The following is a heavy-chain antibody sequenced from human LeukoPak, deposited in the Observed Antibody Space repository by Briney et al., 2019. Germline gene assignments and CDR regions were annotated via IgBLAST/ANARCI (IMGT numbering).Heavy chain of an antibody. Sequence: NPGGSLRLSCTASGFTFGDYFMNWFRQAPGKGLEWVGFIRSQAHGGTTEYAASVNGRFTISRDDSKSIAYLQMNSLKTDDTALYYCIRHRHSFNWFDPWGQGTLVTVSS. J-gene: IGHJ5*02. D-gene: IGHD5-18*01. CDR2: IRSQAHGGTT. CDR3: IRHRHSFNWFDP. V-gene: IGHV3-49*05. CDR1: GFTFGDYF.